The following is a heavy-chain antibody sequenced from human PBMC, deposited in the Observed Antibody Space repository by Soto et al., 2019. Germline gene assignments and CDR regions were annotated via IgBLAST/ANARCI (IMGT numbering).Heavy chain of an antibody. J-gene: IGHJ4*02. D-gene: IGHD7-27*01. CDR3: ASVTGDKVY. Sequence: QLQLQASGPGLVKPSETLSLTCTVSGGSISSSRYYWGWVRQPPGKGLEWIGSIYYSGRTSYNPSLKSRVTISVDTSKNQFSLNLSSVTAADTAVYYCASVTGDKVYWGQGTLVTVSS. CDR2: IYYSGRT. V-gene: IGHV4-39*01. CDR1: GGSISSSRYY.